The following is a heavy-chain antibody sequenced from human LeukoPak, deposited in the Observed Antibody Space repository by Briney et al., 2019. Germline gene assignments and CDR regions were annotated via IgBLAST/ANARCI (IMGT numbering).Heavy chain of an antibody. CDR1: GYTFTGYY. Sequence: ASVKVSCKASGYTFTGYYMHWVRQAPGQGLEWMGWINPSSGVTNYAQKFQGRVTMTRDTSISTAYMELTSLRSDDTAVYYCARGRLVGASRGSLFDYWGQGTLVTVSS. V-gene: IGHV1-2*02. CDR3: ARGRLVGASRGSLFDY. D-gene: IGHD1-26*01. CDR2: INPSSGVT. J-gene: IGHJ4*02.